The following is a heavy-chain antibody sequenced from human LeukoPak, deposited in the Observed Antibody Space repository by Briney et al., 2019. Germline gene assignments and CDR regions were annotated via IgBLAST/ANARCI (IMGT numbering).Heavy chain of an antibody. J-gene: IGHJ4*02. CDR3: ARGSVMTTVTPADY. CDR2: ISSSSSYI. CDR1: GFTFSSYS. V-gene: IGHV3-21*01. Sequence: GGSLRLSCAASGFTFSSYSMNWVRQAPGKGLEWVSSISSSSSYIYYADSVKGRFTISRDNAKNSLYLQMNSLRAEDTAVYYCARGSVMTTVTPADYWGQGTLVTVSS. D-gene: IGHD4-17*01.